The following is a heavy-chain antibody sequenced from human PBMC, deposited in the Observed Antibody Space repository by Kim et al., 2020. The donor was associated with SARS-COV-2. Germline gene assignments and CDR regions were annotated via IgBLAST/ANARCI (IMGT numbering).Heavy chain of an antibody. CDR1: GFTLTKYG. V-gene: IGHV3-30*03. Sequence: GGSLRLSCEASGFTLTKYGMHWVRQAPGTGLEWVAFVSYDGSVKYYGETVKGRFTISRDTSKNTLFRQMDSLRAEDTAVYYWTRGAVSGNDALGIWGQGSLVTVSS. J-gene: IGHJ3*02. D-gene: IGHD6-19*01. CDR2: VSYDGSVK. CDR3: TRGAVSGNDALGI.